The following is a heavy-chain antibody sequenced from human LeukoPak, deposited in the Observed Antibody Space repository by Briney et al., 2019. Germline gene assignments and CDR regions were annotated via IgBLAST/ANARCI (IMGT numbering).Heavy chain of an antibody. CDR2: IYYSGST. J-gene: IGHJ4*02. V-gene: IGHV4-59*08. Sequence: SETLSLTCSVSGGSISSYHWSWIRQPPGKGLECIGFIYYSGSTNYNPSLKSRVTISVDTSKNQFSLKLSSVTAADTAVCYCARLIYYGSRNFDYWGQGTLVTVSS. D-gene: IGHD3-10*01. CDR3: ARLIYYGSRNFDY. CDR1: GGSISSYH.